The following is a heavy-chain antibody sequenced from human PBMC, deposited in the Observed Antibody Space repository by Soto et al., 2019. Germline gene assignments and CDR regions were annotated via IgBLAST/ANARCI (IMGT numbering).Heavy chain of an antibody. D-gene: IGHD1-1*01. CDR2: IYYSGST. V-gene: IGHV4-39*01. CDR3: ARQGMSWNDPEIYRIDY. Sequence: SETLSLTCTVSGGSISSSSYYWGWIRQPPGKGLEWIGSIYYSGSTYYNPSLKSRVTISVDTSKNQFSLKLSSVTAADTAVYYCARQGMSWNDPEIYRIDYWGQGTLVTVSS. CDR1: GGSISSSSYY. J-gene: IGHJ4*02.